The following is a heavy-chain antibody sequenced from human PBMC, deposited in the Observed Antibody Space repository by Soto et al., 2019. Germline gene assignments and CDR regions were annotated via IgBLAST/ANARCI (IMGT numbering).Heavy chain of an antibody. D-gene: IGHD3-10*02. V-gene: IGHV5-10-1*01. CDR3: ARPHVRRRIIDY. Sequence: GESLKISCEASGYTFTNFWISWVRQLPGKGLEWMGRIDPSDSFTNYSPSFQGHVTISTDESFSTAYLQWSSLKVSESAMYYCARPHVRRRIIDYWGQGALVTVSS. CDR1: GYTFTNFW. CDR2: IDPSDSFT. J-gene: IGHJ4*02.